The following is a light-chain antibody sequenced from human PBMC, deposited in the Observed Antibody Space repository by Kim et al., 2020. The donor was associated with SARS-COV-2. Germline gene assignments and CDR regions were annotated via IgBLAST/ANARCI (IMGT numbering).Light chain of an antibody. Sequence: LAPGERATLSCRASQSVAHNRLAWYQQKPGQAPRLLIYGTSSGATGIPDRFSASESGTDFTLTISRLEPEDFAVYFCQQYDRPPFTFGQGTKLEI. CDR2: GTS. CDR3: QQYDRPPFT. J-gene: IGKJ2*01. V-gene: IGKV3-20*01. CDR1: QSVAHNR.